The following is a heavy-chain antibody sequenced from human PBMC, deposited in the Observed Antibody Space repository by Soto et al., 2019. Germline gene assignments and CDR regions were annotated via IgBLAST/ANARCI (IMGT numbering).Heavy chain of an antibody. CDR3: ARVGYYYDSSGFNT. Sequence: QVQLQQWGAGLLKPSETLSLTCAVYGGSFSGYYWSWIRQPPGKGLEWIGEINHSGSTNYNPSLKSRVTISVDTSKNQFSLKLSSVTAADTAVYYCARVGYYYDSSGFNTWGQGTLVTVSS. V-gene: IGHV4-34*01. D-gene: IGHD3-22*01. J-gene: IGHJ5*02. CDR1: GGSFSGYY. CDR2: INHSGST.